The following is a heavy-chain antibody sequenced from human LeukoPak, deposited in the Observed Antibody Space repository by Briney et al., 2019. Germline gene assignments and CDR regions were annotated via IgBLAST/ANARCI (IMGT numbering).Heavy chain of an antibody. D-gene: IGHD3-22*01. CDR1: GGSISSYY. Sequence: SETLSLTCTVSGGSISSYYWSWIRQPPGKGLEWIGYIYYSGSTNYNPSLKSRVTISVDTSKNQFSLKLSSVTAADTAVYYCARLIRPLYYYYMDVWGKGTTVTVSS. CDR2: IYYSGST. J-gene: IGHJ6*03. V-gene: IGHV4-59*01. CDR3: ARLIRPLYYYYMDV.